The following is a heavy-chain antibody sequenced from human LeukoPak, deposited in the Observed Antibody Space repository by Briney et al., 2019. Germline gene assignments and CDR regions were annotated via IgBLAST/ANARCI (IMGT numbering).Heavy chain of an antibody. V-gene: IGHV1-2*02. CDR1: GYTFTGYY. Sequence: ASVKVSCKSSGYTFTGYYMHWVRQAPGQGLEWMGWIAPNSGGTNYAQNFQGRVTMTRDTSINTAYMELTRLTSDDTAVYYCAREYSSTSGRLYDYWGLGTLVTVSS. J-gene: IGHJ4*02. CDR2: IAPNSGGT. D-gene: IGHD6-6*01. CDR3: AREYSSTSGRLYDY.